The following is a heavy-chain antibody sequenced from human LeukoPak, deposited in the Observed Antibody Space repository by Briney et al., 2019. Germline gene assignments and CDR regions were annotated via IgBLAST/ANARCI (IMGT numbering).Heavy chain of an antibody. J-gene: IGHJ4*02. CDR1: GYTFTGYY. D-gene: IGHD2-2*02. Sequence: ASVKVSCKASGYTFTGYYMHWVRQAPGQGLEWMGWINPNSGGTNYAQRFQGRVTMTRDTSLSTAYMELSSLRSDDTALHYCARATHCGSTSCYSPDYWGQGTLVTVSS. CDR2: INPNSGGT. V-gene: IGHV1-2*02. CDR3: ARATHCGSTSCYSPDY.